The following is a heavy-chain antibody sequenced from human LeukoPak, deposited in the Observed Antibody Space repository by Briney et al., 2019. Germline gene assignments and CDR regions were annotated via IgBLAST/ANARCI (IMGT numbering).Heavy chain of an antibody. Sequence: SETLPLTCTVSGGSISSYYWSCIRQPAGKGLEWIGRIYTSGSTNYNPSLKSRVTMSVDTSKNQLSLKLSSVTAADTAVYYCARDRNFYGSGSYRSGFDPWGQGTLVTVSS. CDR2: IYTSGST. CDR3: ARDRNFYGSGSYRSGFDP. V-gene: IGHV4-4*07. J-gene: IGHJ5*02. CDR1: GGSISSYY. D-gene: IGHD3-10*01.